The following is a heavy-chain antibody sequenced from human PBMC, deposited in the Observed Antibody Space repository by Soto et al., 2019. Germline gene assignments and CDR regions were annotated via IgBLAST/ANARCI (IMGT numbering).Heavy chain of an antibody. V-gene: IGHV3-30*18. CDR3: ENAGLEARGVIERDD. D-gene: IGHD3-10*01. CDR2: ISYDGSNQ. J-gene: IGHJ4*02. Sequence: QVQLVESGGGVVQPGRSLRLSCAASGFTFSSYGMNWVRQAPGKGLEWVALISYDGSNQLSADSVKGRFTISRDNYKITLYLQMNSLRAEDTAVYYGENAGLEARGVIERDDWGQGSLVT. CDR1: GFTFSSYG.